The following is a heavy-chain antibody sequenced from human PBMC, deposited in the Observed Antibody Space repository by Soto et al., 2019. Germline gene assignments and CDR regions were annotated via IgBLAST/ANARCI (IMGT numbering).Heavy chain of an antibody. CDR3: ARISVRYGDIYYFDY. J-gene: IGHJ4*02. CDR2: INSDGSGT. V-gene: IGHV3-74*01. Sequence: GGSLRLSCAASGFTFSTYWMRWVRQAPGKGLVWVSRINSDGSGTSYADSVKGRFTISRDNAKNTLYLQMNSLRAEDKAVYYCARISVRYGDIYYFDYWGQGTLVTVSS. CDR1: GFTFSTYW. D-gene: IGHD4-17*01.